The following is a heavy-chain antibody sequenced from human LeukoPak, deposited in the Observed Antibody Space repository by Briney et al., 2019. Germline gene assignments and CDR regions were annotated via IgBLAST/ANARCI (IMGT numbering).Heavy chain of an antibody. J-gene: IGHJ4*02. CDR3: AKVADVYSVYYFDS. CDR1: GFTFSSYG. Sequence: GGSLRLSCAASGFTFSSYGMHWVRQAPGKGLEWVSATSGSADSTHYADSVRGRFTIPRDNSKNILYLQMNILRAEDTALYYCAKVADVYSVYYFDSWGPGTLVTVSS. V-gene: IGHV3-23*01. D-gene: IGHD2-21*01. CDR2: TSGSADST.